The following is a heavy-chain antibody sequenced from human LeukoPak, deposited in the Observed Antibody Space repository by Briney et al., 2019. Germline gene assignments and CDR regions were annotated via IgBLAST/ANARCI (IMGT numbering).Heavy chain of an antibody. CDR1: GGSLSTYY. D-gene: IGHD3-22*01. Sequence: PSETLSLTCTVSGGSLSTYYWNWIRQPPGKGLEWIGYIYYSGSTNYNPSLTGRVTISVDTSKNQFSLKQSSVTAADTAVYYCAREYNYYDSSGWDAFEIWGQGTMVTVSS. CDR3: AREYNYYDSSGWDAFEI. CDR2: IYYSGST. V-gene: IGHV4-59*01. J-gene: IGHJ3*02.